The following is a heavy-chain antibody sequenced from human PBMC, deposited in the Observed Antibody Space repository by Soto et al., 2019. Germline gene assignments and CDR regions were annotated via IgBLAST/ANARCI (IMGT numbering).Heavy chain of an antibody. CDR1: GGSISSGGYS. J-gene: IGHJ6*02. CDR3: ARAHYGDYGYGMDV. V-gene: IGHV4-30-2*01. Sequence: QLQLQESGSGLVKPSQTLSLTCAVSGGSISSGGYSWSWIRQPPGKGLEGIGYIYQSGSTYYNPSLKRRFTISVDRSKDQFSLKLSSVTAADTAVYYCARAHYGDYGYGMDVWGQGTTVTVSS. D-gene: IGHD4-17*01. CDR2: IYQSGST.